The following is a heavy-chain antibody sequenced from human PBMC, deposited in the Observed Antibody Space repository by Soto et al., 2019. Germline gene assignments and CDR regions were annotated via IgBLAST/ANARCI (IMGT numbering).Heavy chain of an antibody. CDR3: VRGVMAVLGSIRWFDP. Sequence: GGSLRLSCAVSGVTFRDYWMHWVRQVPGKGLLWVSRIGPDGTSTKYADSVKGRFTISRSNPENTLYLQMNSLRAEDTGVYYCVRGVMAVLGSIRWFDPWGQGTLVTVSS. J-gene: IGHJ5*02. D-gene: IGHD3-16*01. V-gene: IGHV3-74*01. CDR2: IGPDGTST. CDR1: GVTFRDYW.